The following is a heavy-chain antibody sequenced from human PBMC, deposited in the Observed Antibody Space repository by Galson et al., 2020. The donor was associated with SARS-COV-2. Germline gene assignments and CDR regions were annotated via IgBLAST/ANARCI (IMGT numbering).Heavy chain of an antibody. J-gene: IGHJ4*02. CDR2: IYWDNGV. CDR3: AHRLNSSAVWQTFDY. V-gene: IGHV2-5*02. CDR1: GSSFSISGVG. D-gene: IGHD2-15*01. Sequence: KMSGPTLVKPTQTLTLTCTFSGSSFSISGVGVGWIRQPPGKALEWLALIYWDNGVRYSPSLKSRLTITKDTSKNQVVLTMTNMDTVDTATYYCAHRLNSSAVWQTFDYWGQGILVTVAS.